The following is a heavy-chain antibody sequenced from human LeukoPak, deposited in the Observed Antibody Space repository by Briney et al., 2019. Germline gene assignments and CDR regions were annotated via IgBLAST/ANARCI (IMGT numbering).Heavy chain of an antibody. CDR2: IVVGSDTT. V-gene: IGHV1-58*02. CDR3: AADLGYCSGGRCHLDY. CDR1: GFTFTSSA. Sequence: SVKVSCKTSGFTFTSSAMQWVRQARGQRLEWIGWIVVGSDTTNYAQKFQERVTITRDMSTSTAYMELSSLRSEDTAVYYCAADLGYCSGGRCHLDYWGQGTLVTVSS. D-gene: IGHD2-15*01. J-gene: IGHJ4*02.